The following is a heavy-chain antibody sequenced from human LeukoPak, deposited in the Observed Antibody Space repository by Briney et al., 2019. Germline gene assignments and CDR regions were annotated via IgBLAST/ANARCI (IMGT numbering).Heavy chain of an antibody. CDR3: ARTPRDRFIAAAGDAFDI. Sequence: SETLSLTCTVSGGSISSYYWSWIRQPPGKGLEWIGYIYYSGSNDYNPSLKSRVTIAVDKCKNQFSLKLSSVTAADTAVYYCARTPRDRFIAAAGDAFDIWGQGTMVTVFS. CDR1: GGSISSYY. CDR2: IYYSGSN. V-gene: IGHV4-59*01. J-gene: IGHJ3*02. D-gene: IGHD6-13*01.